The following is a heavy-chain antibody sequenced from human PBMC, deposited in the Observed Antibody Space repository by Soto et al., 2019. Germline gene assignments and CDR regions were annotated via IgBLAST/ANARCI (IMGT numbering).Heavy chain of an antibody. CDR3: ARGRGYYYYYYGMDV. D-gene: IGHD3-10*01. CDR1: GGTFRSYA. Sequence: ASVKVSCKASGGTFRSYAISWVRQAPVQGLEWMGWIIPIFGTANYAQKFQGRVTITADESTSTAYMELSSLRSEDTAVYYCARGRGYYYYYYGMDVWGQGTTVTVSS. J-gene: IGHJ6*02. CDR2: IIPIFGTA. V-gene: IGHV1-69*13.